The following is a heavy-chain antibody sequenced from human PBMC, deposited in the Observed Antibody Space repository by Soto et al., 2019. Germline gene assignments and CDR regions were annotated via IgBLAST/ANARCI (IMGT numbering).Heavy chain of an antibody. CDR1: GFTFEDFA. CDR2: ITWNGGDI. D-gene: IGHD6-6*01. CDR3: AKARYTSSSSYVDY. J-gene: IGHJ4*02. Sequence: EVQLVESGGGLVQPGRSLRLSCAASGFTFEDFAMHWVRQAPGKGLEWVSGITWNGGDITYADSVKGRFTMSRDNAKNSLFLQMSSLRAEDTALYCCAKARYTSSSSYVDYWGQGTLVTVSS. V-gene: IGHV3-9*01.